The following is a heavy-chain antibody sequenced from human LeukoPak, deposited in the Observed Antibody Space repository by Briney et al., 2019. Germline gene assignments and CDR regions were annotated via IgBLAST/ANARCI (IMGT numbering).Heavy chain of an antibody. CDR1: GYTFTSYG. CDR2: ISAYNGNT. V-gene: IGHV1-18*01. CDR3: ARVTYYDSSGYYQPYNWFDP. Sequence: ASVKVSCKASGYTFTSYGISWVRQAPGQGLEWMGWISAYNGNTNYAQKLQGRVTMTRNTSISTAYMELSSLRSEDKAVYYGARVTYYDSSGYYQPYNWFDPWGQGTLVTVSS. D-gene: IGHD3-22*01. J-gene: IGHJ5*02.